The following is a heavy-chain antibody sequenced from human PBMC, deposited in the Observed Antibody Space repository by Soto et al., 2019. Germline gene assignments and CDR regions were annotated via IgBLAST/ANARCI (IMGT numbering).Heavy chain of an antibody. Sequence: ASVKVSCKVSGYTLTELSMHWVRQAPGKGLEWMGGFDPEDGETIYAQKFQGRVTMTEDTSTDTAYMELSSLRSEDTAVYYCATGLRVARELDDWGQGTLVTVSS. D-gene: IGHD5-12*01. CDR2: FDPEDGET. CDR3: ATGLRVARELDD. J-gene: IGHJ4*02. V-gene: IGHV1-24*01. CDR1: GYTLTELS.